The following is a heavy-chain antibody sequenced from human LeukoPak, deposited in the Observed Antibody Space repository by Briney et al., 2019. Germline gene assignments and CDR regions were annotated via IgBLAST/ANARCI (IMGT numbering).Heavy chain of an antibody. J-gene: IGHJ3*02. CDR2: IKSKPDGGTT. D-gene: IGHD3-16*01. CDR3: TTDVGHPLEYDWAFDI. CDR1: GFTFSSYA. V-gene: IGHV3-15*01. Sequence: PGGSLRLSCAASGFTFSSYAMSWVRQAPGKGLEWVGRIKSKPDGGTTDYAAPVKGRFTISRDDSKNTLYLQMNSLKTEDTAVYYCTTDVGHPLEYDWAFDIWGQGTMVTVSS.